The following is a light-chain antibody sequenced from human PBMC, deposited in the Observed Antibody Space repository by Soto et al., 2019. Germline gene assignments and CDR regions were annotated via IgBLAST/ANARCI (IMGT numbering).Light chain of an antibody. CDR3: QQYGSSPWT. CDR2: GAS. Sequence: EIVMTQSPATLSVSPGERATLFCRASQSVISNLAWYQQKPGQAPRLLIYGASARATGIPARFSGSGSGTDFTLTISRLEPEDFAVYYCQQYGSSPWTFGQGTKVDIK. V-gene: IGKV3-20*01. CDR1: QSVISN. J-gene: IGKJ1*01.